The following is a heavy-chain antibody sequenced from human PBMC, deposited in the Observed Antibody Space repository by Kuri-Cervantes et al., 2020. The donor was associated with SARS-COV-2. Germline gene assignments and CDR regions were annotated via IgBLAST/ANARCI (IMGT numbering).Heavy chain of an antibody. CDR1: GFTFSSYG. Sequence: GESLKISCAASGFTFSSYGMHWVRQAPGKGLEWVTFISSDGKNKKCMASGEGRFTISRDNSQNTLHLQMKSLRDEDTAIYYCAKDRAGVHDFWGQGTLVTGSS. CDR3: AKDRAGVHDF. V-gene: IGHV3-30*18. CDR2: ISSDGKNK. J-gene: IGHJ4*02. D-gene: IGHD2-21*01.